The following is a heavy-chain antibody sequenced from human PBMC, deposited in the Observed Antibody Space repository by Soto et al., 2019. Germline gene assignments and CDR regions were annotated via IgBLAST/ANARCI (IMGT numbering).Heavy chain of an antibody. D-gene: IGHD2-15*01. CDR2: ISAYNGNT. CDR3: ARAGYCSGGSCYDEDA. V-gene: IGHV1-18*04. CDR1: GYTFTSYG. Sequence: ASVKVSCKASGYTFTSYGISGVRQAPGQGLEWMGWISAYNGNTNYAQKLQGRVTMTTDTSTSTAYMELRSLRSDDTAVYYCARAGYCSGGSCYDEDAWGQGTTVTVSS. J-gene: IGHJ6*02.